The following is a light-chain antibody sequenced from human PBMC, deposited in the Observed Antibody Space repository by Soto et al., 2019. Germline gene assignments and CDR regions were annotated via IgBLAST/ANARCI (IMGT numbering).Light chain of an antibody. CDR1: NTNIGAGYD. CDR2: ANI. V-gene: IGLV1-40*01. Sequence: QSVLTQPPSVSGAPGKRVSISCTGSNTNIGAGYDVNWYQQLPGTAPKLLIYANINRPSGVPDRFSGSKSGASAFLVITGLQAEDEADYYCQSYDSSLSAWKVFGGGTKLTVL. J-gene: IGLJ3*02. CDR3: QSYDSSLSAWKV.